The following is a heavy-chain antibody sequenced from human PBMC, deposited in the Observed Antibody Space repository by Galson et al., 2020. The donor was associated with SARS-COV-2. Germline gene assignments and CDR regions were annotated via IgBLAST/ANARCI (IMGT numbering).Heavy chain of an antibody. Sequence: GESLKISCASSGFIFSSYSMNWVRHAPGKGLEWVSYISSSSSTIYYADSVKGRFTISRDNAKNSLYLQMNSLRAEDTAVYYCASQSEVLLWFGELLHAFDIWGQGTMVTVSS. J-gene: IGHJ3*02. D-gene: IGHD3-10*01. V-gene: IGHV3-48*01. CDR3: ASQSEVLLWFGELLHAFDI. CDR1: GFIFSSYS. CDR2: ISSSSSTI.